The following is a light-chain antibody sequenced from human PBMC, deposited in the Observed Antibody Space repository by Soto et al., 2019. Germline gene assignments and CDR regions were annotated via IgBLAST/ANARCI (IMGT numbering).Light chain of an antibody. V-gene: IGKV3-20*01. CDR1: QSVGTS. Sequence: EIVLRRSSVTLSLSPGERGILSCRARQSVGTSLAWYQQKPGQAPRLLIYGASNRATGIPDRFNGSGSGTDFTLTISKLEPEDFAVYHCQQYGGSPRTFGQGTKVDIK. J-gene: IGKJ1*01. CDR3: QQYGGSPRT. CDR2: GAS.